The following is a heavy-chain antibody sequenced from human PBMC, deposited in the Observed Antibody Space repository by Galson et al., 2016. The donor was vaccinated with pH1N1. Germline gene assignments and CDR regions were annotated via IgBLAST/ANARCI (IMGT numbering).Heavy chain of an antibody. J-gene: IGHJ2*01. Sequence: SLRLSCAASGFTFSSYAMSWVRQSPGKGLQWLSAISAGGSSTYYADSVKGRFTVSRDNSKNTLYLQMNSLRAEDTALYYCARDHVFGDYFGRFFDLWGRGPLVSVSS. CDR1: GFTFSSYA. V-gene: IGHV3-23*01. D-gene: IGHD4-17*01. CDR2: ISAGGSST. CDR3: ARDHVFGDYFGRFFDL.